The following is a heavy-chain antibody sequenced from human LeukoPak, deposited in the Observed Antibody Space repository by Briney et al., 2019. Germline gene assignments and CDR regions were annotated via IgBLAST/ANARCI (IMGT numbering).Heavy chain of an antibody. Sequence: SSETLSLTCTVSGGSISSYYWSWIRQPPGKGLEWIGYIYTSGSTNYNPSLKSRVTISVDTSKNQFSLKLSSVTAADTAVYYCARDLMTTGWFDPWGQGTLVTVSS. CDR2: IYTSGST. J-gene: IGHJ5*02. D-gene: IGHD4-17*01. CDR1: GGSISSYY. V-gene: IGHV4-4*09. CDR3: ARDLMTTGWFDP.